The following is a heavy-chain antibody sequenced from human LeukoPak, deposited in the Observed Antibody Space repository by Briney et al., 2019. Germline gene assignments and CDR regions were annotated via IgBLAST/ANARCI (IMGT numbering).Heavy chain of an antibody. J-gene: IGHJ4*02. V-gene: IGHV3-9*01. D-gene: IGHD6-13*01. CDR2: ISWNSGSI. CDR1: GFTFDDYA. Sequence: GGSLRLSCAASGFTFDDYAMHWVRQAPGKGLEWVSGISWNSGSIGYADSVKGRFTISRDNAKNSLYLQMNSLRPEDTAVYYCAKNEGSTWPNYFDSWGQGTLVTVSS. CDR3: AKNEGSTWPNYFDS.